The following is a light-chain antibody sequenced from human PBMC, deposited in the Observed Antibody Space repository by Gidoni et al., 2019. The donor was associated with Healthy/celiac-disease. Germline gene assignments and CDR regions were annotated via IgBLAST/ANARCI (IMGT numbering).Light chain of an antibody. CDR2: VAS. J-gene: IGKJ3*01. CDR1: QSVSSSY. V-gene: IGKV3-20*01. CDR3: QQYGSSPFT. Sequence: EIVWTQSPGTLSLSPGERATLSCRASQSVSSSYLAWYQQKPGQAPRLLIHVASRRATGIPDRFSGSGSGTDFTLTISRLETEDFAVYYCQQYGSSPFTFGPGTKVEIK.